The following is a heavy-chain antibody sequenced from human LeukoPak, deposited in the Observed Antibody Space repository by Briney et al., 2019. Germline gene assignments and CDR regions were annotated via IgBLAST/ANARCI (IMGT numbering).Heavy chain of an antibody. CDR3: ARGVNENDSSGYDLDY. J-gene: IGHJ4*02. V-gene: IGHV4-34*01. Sequence: PSETLTLLCAVYSGSFTGFNWRRIRQSPGRGRERIGENNHSGSTNYNLTLKSRITISVDTSKKQFSLKLSSVTDADTAVYYCARGVNENDSSGYDLDYWGQGTLVTVSS. CDR1: SGSFTGFN. CDR2: NNHSGST. D-gene: IGHD3-22*01.